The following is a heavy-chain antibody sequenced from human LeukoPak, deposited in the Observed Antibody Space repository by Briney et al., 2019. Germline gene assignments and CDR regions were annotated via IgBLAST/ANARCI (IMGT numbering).Heavy chain of an antibody. Sequence: SETLSLTCTVSGGSISSGRFYWGWIRQPPGKGLEWIGSVFYGGSTYYNPSLKSRVTISVDTSRNQFSLKLTSVTAADTAVYYCARRAQRSPTSSWGQGTLVTVSS. CDR2: VFYGGST. J-gene: IGHJ5*02. D-gene: IGHD1-26*01. V-gene: IGHV4-39*01. CDR1: GGSISSGRFY. CDR3: ARRAQRSPTSS.